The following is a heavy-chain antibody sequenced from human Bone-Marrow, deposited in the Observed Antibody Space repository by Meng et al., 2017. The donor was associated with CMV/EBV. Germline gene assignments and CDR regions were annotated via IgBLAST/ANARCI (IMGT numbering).Heavy chain of an antibody. CDR1: GYTFTGYY. V-gene: IGHV1-2*02. Sequence: ASVKVSCKASGYTFTGYYMHWVRQAPGQGLEWMGWINTNSGGTKYAQKFQVRVTMTRDTSISTAHMEVSRLRSDDTAVYYCARAPYDFWSGYYYPFDYWGQGTLVTVSS. CDR3: ARAPYDFWSGYYYPFDY. CDR2: INTNSGGT. J-gene: IGHJ4*02. D-gene: IGHD3-3*01.